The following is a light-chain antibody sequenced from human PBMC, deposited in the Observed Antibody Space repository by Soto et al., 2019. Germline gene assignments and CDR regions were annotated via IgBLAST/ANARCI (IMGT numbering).Light chain of an antibody. J-gene: IGKJ1*01. Sequence: DIQMTQSPSTLSASVGDRVTITCRASPSVSSWLAWYQQKPGKAPKLLIYAASSLESGVPSRFSGTGAGTEFTLTVSSLQPEDFGAYYCQQYNDYPLTFGKGTKVEI. CDR3: QQYNDYPLT. CDR2: AAS. CDR1: PSVSSW. V-gene: IGKV1-5*01.